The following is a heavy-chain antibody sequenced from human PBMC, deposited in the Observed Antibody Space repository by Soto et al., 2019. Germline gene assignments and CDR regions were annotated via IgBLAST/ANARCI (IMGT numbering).Heavy chain of an antibody. D-gene: IGHD2-2*01. Sequence: GGSLRLSCSASGFTFSHYGIHWVRQAPGKGLEWFAAISNDGGNKHYADSVKGRFTVSRDNSKNTLYLQMNSLRAEDTAVYFCAKDLEKYQGLIDYWGQGTLVTVSS. CDR3: AKDLEKYQGLIDY. CDR1: GFTFSHYG. V-gene: IGHV3-30*18. CDR2: ISNDGGNK. J-gene: IGHJ4*02.